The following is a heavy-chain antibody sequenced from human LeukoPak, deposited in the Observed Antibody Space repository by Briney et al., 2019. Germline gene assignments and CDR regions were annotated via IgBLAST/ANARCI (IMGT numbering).Heavy chain of an antibody. CDR3: ARDLTGDAYFDY. Sequence: GGSQRLSCVVSGFTVSSNYMSWVRQAPGRGLQWVSVLYSGGSTYYADSVKGGFTISRDNSKNTLYLQMNSLRAEDTAVYYCARDLTGDAYFDYWGQGTLVTVSS. D-gene: IGHD7-27*01. CDR1: GFTVSSNY. CDR2: LYSGGST. J-gene: IGHJ4*02. V-gene: IGHV3-66*01.